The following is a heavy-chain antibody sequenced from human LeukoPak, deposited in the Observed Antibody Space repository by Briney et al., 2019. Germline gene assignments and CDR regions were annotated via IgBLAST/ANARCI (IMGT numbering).Heavy chain of an antibody. CDR2: ISAYNGNT. J-gene: IGHJ6*03. CDR3: ARARGAPLLYSKGFYYYYYMDV. V-gene: IGHV1-18*01. D-gene: IGHD3-10*01. Sequence: GASVKVSCKASGYTFTSYGISWVRQAPGQGLEWMGWISAYNGNTNYAQKLQGRVTMTTDTSTSTAYMELRSLRSEDTAVYYCARARGAPLLYSKGFYYYYYMDVWGKGTTVTISS. CDR1: GYTFTSYG.